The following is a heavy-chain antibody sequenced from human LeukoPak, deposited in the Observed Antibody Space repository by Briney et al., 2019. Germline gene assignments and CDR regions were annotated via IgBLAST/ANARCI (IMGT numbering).Heavy chain of an antibody. J-gene: IGHJ4*02. CDR2: IIPIFGTA. Sequence: SVKVSCKASGGTFSSYAISWVRQAPGQGLEWMGGIIPIFGTANYAQKFQGRVTITTDESTSTAYMELSSLRSEDTAVYYCVRGYCSSTSCSEGSFDYWGQGTLVTVSS. D-gene: IGHD2-2*01. CDR3: VRGYCSSTSCSEGSFDY. V-gene: IGHV1-69*05. CDR1: GGTFSSYA.